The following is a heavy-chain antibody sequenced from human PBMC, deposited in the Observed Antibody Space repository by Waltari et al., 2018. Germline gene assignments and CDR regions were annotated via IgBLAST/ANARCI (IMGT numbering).Heavy chain of an antibody. CDR2: ISFTGKTI. J-gene: IGHJ3*01. V-gene: IGHV3-48*03. Sequence: EVQLVDSGGGLVQPGWSLRLSCSASGFPFSTSDMSCVRLAPGKGLEWVSFISFTGKTIYYADSVKGRFTISRDNAKNSMSLQMASLRVEDTAIYHCVREKPNYGYYPDAFDFWGQGLRVTVSS. CDR3: VREKPNYGYYPDAFDF. CDR1: GFPFSTSD. D-gene: IGHD3-22*01.